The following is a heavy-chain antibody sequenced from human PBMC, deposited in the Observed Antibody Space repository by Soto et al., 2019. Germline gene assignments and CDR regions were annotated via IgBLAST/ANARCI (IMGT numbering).Heavy chain of an antibody. CDR3: ARGYYDFWSGYFTWFDP. CDR1: GGSIISGNYY. D-gene: IGHD3-3*01. CDR2: IYYSGST. Sequence: SETLSLTCTVSGGSIISGNYYWSWIRQHPGKGLEWIGYIYYSGSTYYNPSLKSRVTISVDTSKNQFSLKLSSVTAADTAVYYCARGYYDFWSGYFTWFDPWGQGTLVTVSS. J-gene: IGHJ5*02. V-gene: IGHV4-31*03.